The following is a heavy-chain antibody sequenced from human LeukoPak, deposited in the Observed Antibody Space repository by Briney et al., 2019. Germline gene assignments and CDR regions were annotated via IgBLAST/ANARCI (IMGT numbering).Heavy chain of an antibody. V-gene: IGHV1-8*01. CDR2: VNPDSGDT. D-gene: IGHD1-1*01. J-gene: IGHJ4*02. CDR1: GYTFTNYD. Sequence: EASVKVSCKTSGYTFTNYDINWVRQAAGQGLEWMGWVNPDSGDTGFAQKFQGRLTITTNTSARIAYMEMSGLTSEDTAVYYCTRDWTYWGPGTLVAVYS. CDR3: TRDWTY.